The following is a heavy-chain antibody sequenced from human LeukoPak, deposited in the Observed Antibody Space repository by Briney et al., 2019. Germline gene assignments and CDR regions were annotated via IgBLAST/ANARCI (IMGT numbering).Heavy chain of an antibody. D-gene: IGHD1-26*01. Sequence: GSSVKVSCKASGGTFSSYAISWVRQAPGQGLEWMGGIIPIFGTASYAQKFQGRVTMTRDMSTSTVYMELSSLRSEDTAVYYCARDLSTVGATPLDYWGQGTLVTVSS. V-gene: IGHV1-69*05. J-gene: IGHJ4*02. CDR3: ARDLSTVGATPLDY. CDR1: GGTFSSYA. CDR2: IIPIFGTA.